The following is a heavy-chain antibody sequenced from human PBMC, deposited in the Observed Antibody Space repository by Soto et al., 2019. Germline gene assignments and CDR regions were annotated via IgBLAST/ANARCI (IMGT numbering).Heavy chain of an antibody. CDR3: ARGSGYYYWDDY. D-gene: IGHD3-22*01. CDR2: INAGNGNT. J-gene: IGHJ4*02. V-gene: IGHV1-3*05. Sequence: QVQLVQSGAEEKKPGAPGKVPCKASGSTFTSYVMHWVRKAPGKRLEWMGGINAGNGNTKYSQKFQGRVTITRDTSASTAYMELSSLRSEDTAVYYCARGSGYYYWDDYWGQGTLVTVSS. CDR1: GSTFTSYV.